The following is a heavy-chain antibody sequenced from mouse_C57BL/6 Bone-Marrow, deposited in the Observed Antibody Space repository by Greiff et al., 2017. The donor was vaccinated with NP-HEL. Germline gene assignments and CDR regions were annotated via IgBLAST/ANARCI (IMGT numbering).Heavy chain of an antibody. CDR2: IDPENGDT. Sequence: EVQLQQSGAELVRPGASVKLSCTASGFSIKDDYMHWVKQRPEQGLEWIGWIDPENGDTEYASKFQGKATITADTSSNTAYLQLSSLTSEDTAVYYCTTEITTVVEGYAMDYWGQGTSVTVSS. CDR3: TTEITTVVEGYAMDY. D-gene: IGHD1-1*01. V-gene: IGHV14-4*01. CDR1: GFSIKDDY. J-gene: IGHJ4*01.